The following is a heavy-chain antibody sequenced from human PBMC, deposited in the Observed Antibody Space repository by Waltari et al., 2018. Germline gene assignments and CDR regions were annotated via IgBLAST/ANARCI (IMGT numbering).Heavy chain of an antibody. CDR3: TRSTSISNAFNI. Sequence: EVQLVESGGGLVQPGGSRRLSCAASRFTFRGYWMHWVRQAPGKGLVWVSRVNSEGTSTSYADSVKGRFTISRDNAKNTLYLQMNSLRAEDTAVYYCTRSTSISNAFNIWGQGTMVTVSS. CDR2: VNSEGTST. CDR1: RFTFRGYW. D-gene: IGHD6-6*01. V-gene: IGHV3-74*01. J-gene: IGHJ3*02.